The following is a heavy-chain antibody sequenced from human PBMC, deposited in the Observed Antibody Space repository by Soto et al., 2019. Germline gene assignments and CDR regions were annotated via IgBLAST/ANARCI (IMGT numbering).Heavy chain of an antibody. V-gene: IGHV1-69*01. CDR2: IIPIFGTA. Sequence: QVQLVQSGAEVKKPGSSVKVSCKASVGTFSSYAISWVRQAPGQGLEWMGGIIPIFGTANYAQKFQGRVTITADESTSTAYMELSSLSSEDTAVYYCARRYYGSGAYYYYGMDVWGQGTTVTVSS. CDR1: VGTFSSYA. J-gene: IGHJ6*02. CDR3: ARRYYGSGAYYYYGMDV. D-gene: IGHD3-10*01.